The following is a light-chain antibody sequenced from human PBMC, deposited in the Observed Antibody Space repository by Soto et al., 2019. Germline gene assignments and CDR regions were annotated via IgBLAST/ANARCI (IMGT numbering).Light chain of an antibody. CDR2: GAS. J-gene: IGKJ1*01. CDR3: QQYDSSQT. Sequence: EIVLTQSPGTLSLSPGERATLSCRASQSVSSSYLAWYQQKPGQAPRLLIYGASSRATGIPDRFSGSGSGTDFPLTISRLEPEDFAVYYCQQYDSSQTFGQGTKVEIK. V-gene: IGKV3-20*01. CDR1: QSVSSSY.